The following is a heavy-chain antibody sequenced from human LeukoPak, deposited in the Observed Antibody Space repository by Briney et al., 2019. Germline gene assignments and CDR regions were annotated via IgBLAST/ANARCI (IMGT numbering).Heavy chain of an antibody. Sequence: PVGSLRLSCAASGFTFSSYAMSWVRQAPGKGLEWVSAISGSGGSTYYADSVKGRFTISRDNSKNTLYLQMNSLRAEDTAVYYLAKRAIVVVPAALDYGGQGPLATVSS. J-gene: IGHJ4*02. D-gene: IGHD2-2*01. CDR1: GFTFSSYA. CDR2: ISGSGGST. CDR3: AKRAIVVVPAALDY. V-gene: IGHV3-23*01.